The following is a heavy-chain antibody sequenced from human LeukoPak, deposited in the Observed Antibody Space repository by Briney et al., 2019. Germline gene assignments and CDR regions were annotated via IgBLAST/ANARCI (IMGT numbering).Heavy chain of an antibody. V-gene: IGHV3-23*01. D-gene: IGHD6-13*01. J-gene: IGHJ3*02. CDR3: ARGGPRGSSSWYGGNAFDI. CDR1: GFTFSDFG. Sequence: GGSLRLSCAASGFTFSDFGMSWVRQAPGKGLEWVSTISDGGSITYYADSVKGRFTISRDNAKNSLYLQMNSLRAEDTAVYYCARGGPRGSSSWYGGNAFDIWGQGTMVTVSS. CDR2: ISDGGSIT.